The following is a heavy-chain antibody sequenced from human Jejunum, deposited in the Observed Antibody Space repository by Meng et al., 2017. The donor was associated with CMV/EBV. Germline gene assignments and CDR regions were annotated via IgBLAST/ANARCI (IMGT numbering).Heavy chain of an antibody. CDR2: IYRGDDK. Sequence: QLPLKEAGPTVVKPTQTPTLPCSFSGFSPSNSGEGVGWIRQPPGKALEWLALIYRGDDKRYSPSLNSRLTIAKDTSKNEVVLTLTNMGPIDTGTYYCAHFVGGYYPSRPDYWGQGTLVTVSS. V-gene: IGHV2-5*02. CDR1: GFSPSNSGEG. CDR3: AHFVGGYYPSRPDY. J-gene: IGHJ4*02. D-gene: IGHD1-26*01.